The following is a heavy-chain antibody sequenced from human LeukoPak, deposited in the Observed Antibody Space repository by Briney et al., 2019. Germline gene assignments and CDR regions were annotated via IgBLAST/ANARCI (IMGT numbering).Heavy chain of an antibody. CDR2: TYYRSKWYN. CDR1: GDSVSSNSAA. D-gene: IGHD6-19*01. Sequence: SQTLSLTCAISGDSVSSNSAAWNWIRQSPSRGLEWLGRTYYRSKWYNGYAVSVKSRITINPDTSKNQFSLQLNSVTPEDTAVYYCARDRAYSSGWHSYNWFDPWGQGTLVTVSS. CDR3: ARDRAYSSGWHSYNWFDP. V-gene: IGHV6-1*01. J-gene: IGHJ5*02.